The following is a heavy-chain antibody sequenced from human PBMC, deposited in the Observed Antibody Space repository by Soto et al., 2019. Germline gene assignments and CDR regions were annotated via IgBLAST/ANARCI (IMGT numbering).Heavy chain of an antibody. CDR2: ISSSGGST. CDR1: GFIFSSYA. J-gene: IGHJ4*02. V-gene: IGHV3-23*01. Sequence: EVQLLESGGGLVQPGGSLRLSCGASGFIFSSYAMAWVRQAPGKGLEWVSVISSSGGSTYYADSVKGRFTISRDNSKNTLYLQMNSPRAEDTAVYYCARGGGDGYNSFDYWGQGTLVTVSS. CDR3: ARGGGDGYNSFDY. D-gene: IGHD5-12*01.